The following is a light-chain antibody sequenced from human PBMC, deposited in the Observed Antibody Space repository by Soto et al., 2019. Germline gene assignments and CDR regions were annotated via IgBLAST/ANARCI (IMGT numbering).Light chain of an antibody. J-gene: IGKJ1*01. CDR2: DAS. V-gene: IGKV1-5*01. CDR3: QQYVSHSHWT. CDR1: QSISRW. Sequence: DIQTTQSPSTLSASVGDRVTITCRASQSISRWLAWYQQRPGKAPKLLIYDASNLESGVPSRFSAGGSGTEFTLTISGLQPDDFATYYCQQYVSHSHWTFGQGTK.